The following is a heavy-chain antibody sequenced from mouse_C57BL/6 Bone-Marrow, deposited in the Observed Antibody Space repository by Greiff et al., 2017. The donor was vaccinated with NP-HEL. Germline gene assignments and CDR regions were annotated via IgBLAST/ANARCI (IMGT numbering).Heavy chain of an antibody. CDR1: GYAFSSSW. V-gene: IGHV1-82*01. CDR2: IYPGDGDT. Sequence: QVQLQQSGPELVKPGASVKISCKASGYAFSSSWMNWVKQRPGKGLEWIGRIYPGDGDTNYNGKFKGKATLTADKSSSTAYMQLSSLTSEDSAVYFCAREGHYCGSGYGYWGQGTTLTVSS. J-gene: IGHJ2*01. CDR3: AREGHYCGSGYGY. D-gene: IGHD1-1*01.